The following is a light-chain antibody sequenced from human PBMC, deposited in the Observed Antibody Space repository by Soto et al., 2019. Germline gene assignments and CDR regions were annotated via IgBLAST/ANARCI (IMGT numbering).Light chain of an antibody. CDR2: AAS. Sequence: DTQMTQSPSSLSASVADRVTITSRASQNITNYLNWYQQKPGEAPELLIYAASTLQSGVPSRFSGSGSGTDFTLTISSLQPEDSAAYYCQQSHSSPLTFGGGTKVDIK. CDR1: QNITNY. CDR3: QQSHSSPLT. J-gene: IGKJ4*01. V-gene: IGKV1-39*01.